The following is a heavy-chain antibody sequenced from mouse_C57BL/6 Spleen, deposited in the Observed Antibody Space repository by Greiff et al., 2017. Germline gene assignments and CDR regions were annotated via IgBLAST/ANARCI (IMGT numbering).Heavy chain of an antibody. V-gene: IGHV5-4*01. Sequence: EVKLMESGGGLVKPGGSLKLSCAASGFTFSSYAMSWVRQTPEKRLEWVATISDGGSYTYYPDNVKGRFTISRDNAKNNLYLQMSHLKSEDTAMYYCARDRAMTNYYAMDYWGQGTSVTVSS. CDR1: GFTFSSYA. CDR2: ISDGGSYT. CDR3: ARDRAMTNYYAMDY. D-gene: IGHD3-1*01. J-gene: IGHJ4*01.